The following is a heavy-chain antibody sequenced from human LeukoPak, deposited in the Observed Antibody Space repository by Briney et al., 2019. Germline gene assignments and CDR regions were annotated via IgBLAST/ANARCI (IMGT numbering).Heavy chain of an antibody. CDR3: AKSGSVLGLRSDAFDI. J-gene: IGHJ3*02. D-gene: IGHD5-12*01. CDR2: ISYDGSNK. CDR1: GFTFSSYG. Sequence: GGSLRLSCAVSGFTFSSYGMHWVRQAPGKGLEWVAVISYDGSNKYYADSVKGRFTISRDNSKNTLYLQMNSLRAEDTAVYYCAKSGSVLGLRSDAFDIWGQGTMVTVSS. V-gene: IGHV3-30*18.